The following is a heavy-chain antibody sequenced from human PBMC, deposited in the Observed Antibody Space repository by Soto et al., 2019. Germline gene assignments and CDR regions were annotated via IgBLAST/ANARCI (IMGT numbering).Heavy chain of an antibody. D-gene: IGHD2-8*01. J-gene: IGHJ6*03. CDR3: ASTPGVQLYPIYMDV. CDR1: GGTFSSYT. Sequence: QVQLVQSGAEVKKPGSSVKVSCTASGGTFSSYTINWVRQAPGHGLEWMGRIIPINGMANYAQKFQGRVNITADKSTSTAHMELSNLRSEDTALYYCASTPGVQLYPIYMDVWGKGTTVTVSS. V-gene: IGHV1-69*02. CDR2: IIPINGMA.